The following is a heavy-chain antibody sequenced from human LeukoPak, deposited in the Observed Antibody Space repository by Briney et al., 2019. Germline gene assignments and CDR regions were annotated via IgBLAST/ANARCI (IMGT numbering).Heavy chain of an antibody. CDR1: GGTFSSSA. CDR2: IIPIFGTA. J-gene: IGHJ6*02. CDR3: ARSTSKSGVVVVVSAYYYYGMDV. V-gene: IGHV1-69*01. D-gene: IGHD2-15*01. Sequence: SVKVSCKASGGTFSSSAISWVRQAPGQGLEWMGGIIPIFGTANYAQKFQGRVTITADESTSTAYMELSSLRSEDTAVLYCARSTSKSGVVVVVSAYYYYGMDVWGQGTTVTVSS.